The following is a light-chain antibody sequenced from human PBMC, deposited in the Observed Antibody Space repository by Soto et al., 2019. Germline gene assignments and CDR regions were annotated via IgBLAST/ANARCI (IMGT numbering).Light chain of an antibody. CDR2: AAS. Sequence: DIQMTQSPSSLSSSVGDGVTITCRARQSISSYLNWYQQKPGKAPKLLIYAASSLQSGVPSRFSGSGSGTDFTLTISSLQPEDFATYYCQQSYSTPWTFGQGTKVEIK. J-gene: IGKJ1*01. CDR3: QQSYSTPWT. V-gene: IGKV1-39*01. CDR1: QSISSY.